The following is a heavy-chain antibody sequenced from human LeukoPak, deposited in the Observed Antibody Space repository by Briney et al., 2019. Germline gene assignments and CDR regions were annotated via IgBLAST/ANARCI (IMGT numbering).Heavy chain of an antibody. CDR1: GFTFRSYA. Sequence: PGGSLRLSCAASGFTFRSYAMSWVRQAPGKGLEWVSGIIADFDTTYYADSVRGRFTISRDHSKNTLYLQMNSLRAEDTAIYYCAQDGTTTRYSWFDSWGQGTLVTVSS. J-gene: IGHJ5*01. CDR3: AQDGTTTRYSWFDS. V-gene: IGHV3-23*01. D-gene: IGHD1-7*01. CDR2: IIADFDTT.